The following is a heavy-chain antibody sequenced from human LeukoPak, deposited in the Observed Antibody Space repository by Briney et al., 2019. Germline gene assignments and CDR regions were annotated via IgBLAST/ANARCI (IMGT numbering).Heavy chain of an antibody. CDR1: GGTFSSYA. V-gene: IGHV1-69*13. CDR3: ARSYPPEGIAAAGTRGRYYYGMDV. CDR2: IIPIFGTA. J-gene: IGHJ6*02. Sequence: ASVKVSCKASGGTFSSYAISWVRQAPGQGLEWMGGIIPIFGTANYAQKFQGRVTITADESTSTAYMELSSLRSEDTAVYYCARSYPPEGIAAAGTRGRYYYGMDVWGQGTTVTVSS. D-gene: IGHD6-13*01.